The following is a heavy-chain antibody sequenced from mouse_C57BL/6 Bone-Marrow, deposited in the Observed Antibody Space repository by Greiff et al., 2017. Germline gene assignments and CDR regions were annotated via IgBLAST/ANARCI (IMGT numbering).Heavy chain of an antibody. D-gene: IGHD1-1*01. CDR1: GYSFTDYY. J-gene: IGHJ1*03. CDR3: ARQGRLVLDWYFDV. Sequence: EVHLVESGPELVKPGASVKISCKASGYSFTDYYMNWVKQSNGKSLEWIGGINPNNGTTSYNQKFKGKATLTVDQSSSTAYMQLNSLTSEESAVYYCARQGRLVLDWYFDVSGTGAPVTVSS. CDR2: INPNNGTT. V-gene: IGHV1-39*01.